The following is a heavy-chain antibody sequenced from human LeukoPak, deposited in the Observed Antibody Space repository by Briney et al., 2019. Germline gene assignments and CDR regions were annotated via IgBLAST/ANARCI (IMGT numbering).Heavy chain of an antibody. CDR2: INPSGGST. Sequence: GASVKVSCKASGYTFTSYYMHWVRQAPGQGLEWMGIINPSGGSTSYAQKFQGRVTMTRDTSTSTVYMKLSSLRSEDTAVYYCARGGRGAAAGTRIDAFDIWGQGTMVTVSS. V-gene: IGHV1-46*01. CDR3: ARGGRGAAAGTRIDAFDI. CDR1: GYTFTSYY. J-gene: IGHJ3*02. D-gene: IGHD6-13*01.